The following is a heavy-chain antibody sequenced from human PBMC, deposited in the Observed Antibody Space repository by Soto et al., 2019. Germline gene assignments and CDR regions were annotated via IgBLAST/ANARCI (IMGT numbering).Heavy chain of an antibody. Sequence: QMQLVQSGAEVKKTGSSVKVSCKASGYTFTYRYLHWVRQAPGQALEWMGWITPFNGNTNYAQKFQDRVTITRDRSMSTAYMELSSLRSEDTAMYHCARSGYYYDRDAFDIWGQGTMVTVSS. V-gene: IGHV1-45*02. CDR1: GYTFTYRY. J-gene: IGHJ3*02. CDR2: ITPFNGNT. D-gene: IGHD3-10*02. CDR3: ARSGYYYDRDAFDI.